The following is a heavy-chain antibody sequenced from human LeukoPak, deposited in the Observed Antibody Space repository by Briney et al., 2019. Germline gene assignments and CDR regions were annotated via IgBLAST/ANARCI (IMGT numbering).Heavy chain of an antibody. CDR1: GYTFTGYY. CDR3: ARGGSGYSSGWYEDYGMDV. CDR2: INPNSGGT. Sequence: ASVKVSCKASGYTFTGYYMHWVRQAPGQGLEWRGWINPNSGGTNYAQKFQGRVTMTRDTSTSTAYMELSRLRSDDTAVYYCARGGSGYSSGWYEDYGMDVWGQGTTVTVSS. V-gene: IGHV1-2*02. J-gene: IGHJ6*02. D-gene: IGHD6-19*01.